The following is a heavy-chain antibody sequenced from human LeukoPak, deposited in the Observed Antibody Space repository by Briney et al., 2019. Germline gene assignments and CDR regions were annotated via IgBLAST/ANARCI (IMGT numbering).Heavy chain of an antibody. CDR1: GFTFSSYG. D-gene: IGHD1-26*01. J-gene: IGHJ4*02. V-gene: IGHV3-33*01. Sequence: GRSLRLSCAASGFTFSSYGIHWVRQAPGKGLEWVAVIWYDGSNKYYADSVKGRFTISRDNSKNTLYLQMNSLRAEDTAVYYCARDRMGATLDYWGQGTLVTVSS. CDR2: IWYDGSNK. CDR3: ARDRMGATLDY.